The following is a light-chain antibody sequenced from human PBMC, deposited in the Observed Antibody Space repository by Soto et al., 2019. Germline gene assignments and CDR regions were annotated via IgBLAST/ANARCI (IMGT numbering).Light chain of an antibody. CDR2: YAS. V-gene: IGKV1-33*01. J-gene: IGKJ5*01. Sequence: DIQMTQSPSSLSASVGDRVTITCQASQGISNLLNWYQQKPGKAPRLLIYYASNLETGVPSRFSGSGSETDFTFTISSLQPEDIATYYCQQYDNLPITFGQGTRLEI. CDR3: QQYDNLPIT. CDR1: QGISNL.